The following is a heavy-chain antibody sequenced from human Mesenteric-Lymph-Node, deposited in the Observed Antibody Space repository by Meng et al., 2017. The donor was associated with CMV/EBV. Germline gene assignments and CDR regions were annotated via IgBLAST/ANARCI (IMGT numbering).Heavy chain of an antibody. V-gene: IGHV3-74*01. CDR2: INSDGSST. D-gene: IGHD2-2*01. CDR3: AKCSSTSCYNWFDP. Sequence: GGSLRLSCAASGFTFSSFWMHWVRQVPGKGLLWVSRINSDGSSTTYADSVKGRFTISRDNAKNSLYLQMNSLRAEDTAVYYCAKCSSTSCYNWFDPWGQGTLVTVSS. CDR1: GFTFSSFW. J-gene: IGHJ5*02.